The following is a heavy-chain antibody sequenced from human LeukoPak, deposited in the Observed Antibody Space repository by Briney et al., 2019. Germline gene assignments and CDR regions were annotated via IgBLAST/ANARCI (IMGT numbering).Heavy chain of an antibody. CDR1: GFTFSNYA. CDR3: ARYDISSYERLAFDY. D-gene: IGHD3-9*01. CDR2: ITGNSDTI. V-gene: IGHV3-23*01. J-gene: IGHJ4*02. Sequence: GGSLRLSCAASGFTFSNYAMAWVRQAPGQGLECVSVITGNSDTIYYSDSVKGRFTVSRDNSKNILYMQMNSLGVDVTAVYYCARYDISSYERLAFDYWGQGTLVAVSS.